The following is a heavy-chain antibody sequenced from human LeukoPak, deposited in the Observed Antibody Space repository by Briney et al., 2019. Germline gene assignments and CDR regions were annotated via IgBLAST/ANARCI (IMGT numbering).Heavy chain of an antibody. CDR1: GFTFSSYE. Sequence: LPGGSLRLSCAASGFTFSSYEMNWVRQAPGKGLEWVSYISSSGSTIYYADSVKGRFTISRDNAKNSLYLQMNSLRAEDTAVYYCARESPITMVRGVIGFDYWGQGTLVTVSS. D-gene: IGHD3-10*01. CDR2: ISSSGSTI. CDR3: ARESPITMVRGVIGFDY. J-gene: IGHJ4*02. V-gene: IGHV3-48*03.